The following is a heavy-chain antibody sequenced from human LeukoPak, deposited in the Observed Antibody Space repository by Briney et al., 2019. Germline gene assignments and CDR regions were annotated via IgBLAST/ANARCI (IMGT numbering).Heavy chain of an antibody. Sequence: ASVKVSCKASGYTFTSYYIHWVRQAPGQGLEWMGWISAYNGNTNYAQKVQGRVTMTTDTSTSTAYMELRSLRSDDTAVYYCAREETHHVYYGMDVWGQGTMVTVSS. CDR1: GYTFTSYY. D-gene: IGHD1-14*01. CDR3: AREETHHVYYGMDV. V-gene: IGHV1-18*04. CDR2: ISAYNGNT. J-gene: IGHJ6*02.